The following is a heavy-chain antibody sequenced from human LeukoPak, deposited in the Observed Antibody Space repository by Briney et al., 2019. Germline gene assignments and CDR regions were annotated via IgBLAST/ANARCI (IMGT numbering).Heavy chain of an antibody. D-gene: IGHD3-10*01. V-gene: IGHV4-59*01. CDR3: ARPNYYGSGGGGWCRWYFDL. J-gene: IGHJ2*01. Sequence: SETLSLTCTVSGGSINSYYWSWIRQPPGKGLEWIGFIYYSGSTNYNPSLKSRVTISVDTSKNQFSLKLSSVTAADTAVYYCARPNYYGSGGGGWCRWYFDLWGRGALVTVSS. CDR2: IYYSGST. CDR1: GGSINSYY.